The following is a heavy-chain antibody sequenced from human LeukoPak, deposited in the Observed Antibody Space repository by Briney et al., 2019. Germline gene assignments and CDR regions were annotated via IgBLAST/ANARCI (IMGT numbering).Heavy chain of an antibody. CDR1: GFTFDDYA. CDR3: AKDASFAYDISNWFDP. V-gene: IGHV3-9*01. CDR2: TSWNSGSI. D-gene: IGHD3-9*01. J-gene: IGHJ5*02. Sequence: GRSLRLSCAASGFTFDDYAMHWVRQAPGKGLEWVSGTSWNSGSIGYADSVKGRFTISRDNAKNSLYLRTNSLRAEDTALYYCAKDASFAYDISNWFDPWGQGTLVTVSS.